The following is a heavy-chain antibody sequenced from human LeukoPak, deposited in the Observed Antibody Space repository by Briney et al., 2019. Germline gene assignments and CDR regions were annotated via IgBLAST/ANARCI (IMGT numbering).Heavy chain of an antibody. CDR1: GYTFTSYG. CDR3: ARDPWGSYSSSDPFDY. Sequence: ASVKVSCKSSGYTFTSYGIIWVRQAPGQGLEWMGWISAYNGNTNYAQKLQGRVTMTTDTSTSTAYIELRSLRSDDTAVYYCARDPWGSYSSSDPFDYWGQGTLVTVSS. V-gene: IGHV1-18*01. D-gene: IGHD6-6*01. CDR2: ISAYNGNT. J-gene: IGHJ4*02.